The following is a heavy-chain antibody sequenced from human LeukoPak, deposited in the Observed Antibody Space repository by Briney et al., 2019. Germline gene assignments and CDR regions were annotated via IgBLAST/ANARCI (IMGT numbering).Heavy chain of an antibody. CDR3: ARHSLQRFGEIGWFDP. Sequence: PSETLSLTCAVYGGSFSGYYWSWIRQPPGKGLEWIGEINHSGSTNYNPSLKSRVTISVDTSKNQFSLKLSSVTAADTAVYYCARHSLQRFGEIGWFDPWGQGTLVTVSS. CDR1: GGSFSGYY. CDR2: INHSGST. V-gene: IGHV4-34*01. J-gene: IGHJ5*02. D-gene: IGHD3-10*01.